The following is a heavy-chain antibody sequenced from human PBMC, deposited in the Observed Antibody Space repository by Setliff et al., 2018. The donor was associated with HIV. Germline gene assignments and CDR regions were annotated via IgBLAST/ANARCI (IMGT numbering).Heavy chain of an antibody. CDR3: ARAVHSGWYYFDY. Sequence: GGSLRLSCAASGFTFSSYTMNWVRQAPGKGLEWVSSISSSSYIYYADSLKGRFTISRDNAKNSLYLQMNSLRAEDTAVYYCARAVHSGWYYFDYWGQGTLVTAPQ. CDR1: GFTFSSYT. J-gene: IGHJ4*02. CDR2: ISSSSYI. V-gene: IGHV3-21*01. D-gene: IGHD6-19*01.